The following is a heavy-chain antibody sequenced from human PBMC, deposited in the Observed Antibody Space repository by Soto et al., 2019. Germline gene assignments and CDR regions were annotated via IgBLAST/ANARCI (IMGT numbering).Heavy chain of an antibody. CDR3: ARKYFSGGRCNLDY. V-gene: IGHV3-33*01. Sequence: GGSLRLSCAASGFTFSSYGMHWVRQAPGKGLEWVAVIWYDGSNKYYADSVKGRFTISRDNSKNTLYLQMNSLRAEDTAVYYCARKYFSGGRCNLDYWGQGTLVTVSS. CDR2: IWYDGSNK. D-gene: IGHD2-15*01. CDR1: GFTFSSYG. J-gene: IGHJ4*02.